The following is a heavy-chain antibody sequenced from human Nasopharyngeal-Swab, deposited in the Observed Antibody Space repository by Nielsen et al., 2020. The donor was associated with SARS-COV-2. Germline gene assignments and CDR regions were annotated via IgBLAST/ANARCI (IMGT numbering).Heavy chain of an antibody. CDR1: GFIVRNTY. CDR3: ARGGGDAYNPIDF. J-gene: IGHJ4*02. CDR2: LSSGGNT. V-gene: IGHV3-53*01. D-gene: IGHD5-24*01. Sequence: GESLKISCAASGFIVRNTYMSWVRQAPGKGLEWVSLLSSGGNTYYTDSVKGRFTVSKDKSKNTLYLQMNSLRADDTAVYFCARGGGDAYNPIDFWGQGTLVTVSS.